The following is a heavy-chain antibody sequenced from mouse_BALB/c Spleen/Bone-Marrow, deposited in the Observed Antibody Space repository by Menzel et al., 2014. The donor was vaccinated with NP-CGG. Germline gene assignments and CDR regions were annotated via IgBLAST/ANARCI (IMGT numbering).Heavy chain of an antibody. V-gene: IGHV4-1*02. CDR1: GFDFSGFW. CDR2: INPDSSTI. Sequence: EVMLVESGGGLVQPGRSLKLSCAASGFDFSGFWMGWVRQAPGKGLEWIGEINPDSSTINYTPSLKDRFIISRGNVKNTLYLQMSKVRSEDTALYYCVRLGYYGGFAYWGQGTLVTVSA. D-gene: IGHD1-1*01. CDR3: VRLGYYGGFAY. J-gene: IGHJ3*01.